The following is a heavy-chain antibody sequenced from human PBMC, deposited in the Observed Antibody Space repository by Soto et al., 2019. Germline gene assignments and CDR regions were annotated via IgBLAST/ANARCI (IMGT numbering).Heavy chain of an antibody. CDR1: GFTFRDYD. V-gene: IGHV3-11*01. CDR3: ARKGPRAARPNH. D-gene: IGHD6-6*01. CDR2: ISSSGTGT. Sequence: QVQLVESGGGLVRPGGSLRLSCAASGFTFRDYDMSWIRQAPGKGLEWVSCISSSGTGTYYEDSVKGRFIISRGNAKNSLYVEMNSLRVEDTAVYYCARKGPRAARPNHWGQGTLVTVSS. J-gene: IGHJ5*02.